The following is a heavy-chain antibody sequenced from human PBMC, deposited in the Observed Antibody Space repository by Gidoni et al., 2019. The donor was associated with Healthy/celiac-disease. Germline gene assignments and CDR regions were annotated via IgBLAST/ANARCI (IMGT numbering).Heavy chain of an antibody. V-gene: IGHV1-69*01. D-gene: IGHD4-4*01. CDR2: IIPIFGTA. J-gene: IGHJ6*02. CDR3: AREGGVLTTDGMDV. CDR1: GSTFSSYA. Sequence: QVQLVQSGAEVKKPGSSVKVSCKASGSTFSSYAISWVRQAPGQGLEWMGGIIPIFGTANYAQKFQGRVTITADESTSTAYMELSSLRSEDTAVYYCAREGGVLTTDGMDVWGQGTTVTVSS.